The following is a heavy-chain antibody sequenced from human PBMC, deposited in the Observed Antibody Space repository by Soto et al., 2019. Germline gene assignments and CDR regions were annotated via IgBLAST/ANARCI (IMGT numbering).Heavy chain of an antibody. J-gene: IGHJ4*02. CDR1: GFPFSTYW. D-gene: IGHD5-12*01. V-gene: IGHV3-74*01. Sequence: EEHLVQSGGGLVQPGGSLRLSCAASGFPFSTYWMHWVRQVPGQGLVWVSRINSDGSSTIYADFVKGRFTISRENAKNTLYLQMNSLSVDDTAIYYGAGGYQDWGKGALVTVSS. CDR2: INSDGSST. CDR3: AGGYQD.